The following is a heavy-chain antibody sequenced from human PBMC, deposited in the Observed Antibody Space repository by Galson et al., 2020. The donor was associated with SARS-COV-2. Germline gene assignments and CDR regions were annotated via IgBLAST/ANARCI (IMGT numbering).Heavy chain of an antibody. Sequence: GESLKIPCEASGFILRNVYMSWVRPTPGKGLEWVSLINSGDRTHYADSVKGRFTISRDNSKNTVYLQMNRLRAEDTAVYYCTGERFSLIRGFDGMDVWGQGTTVTVSS. V-gene: IGHV3-53*01. J-gene: IGHJ6*02. D-gene: IGHD3-10*01. CDR2: INSGDRT. CDR1: GFILRNVY. CDR3: TGERFSLIRGFDGMDV.